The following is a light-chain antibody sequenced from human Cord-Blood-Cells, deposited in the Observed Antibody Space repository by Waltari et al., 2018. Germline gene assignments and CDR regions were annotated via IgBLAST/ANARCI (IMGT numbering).Light chain of an antibody. J-gene: IGKJ2*01. CDR1: QDISNY. V-gene: IGKV1-33*01. CDR3: QQYDNLPYT. Sequence: DIQMTQSPSSLSAYVGDRVTITCQASQDISNYLNWYQQKPGKAPKLLIYDASNLETVVPSRFSGIGSGTDFTFTISSLQPEDIATYYCQQYDNLPYTFGQGTKLEIK. CDR2: DAS.